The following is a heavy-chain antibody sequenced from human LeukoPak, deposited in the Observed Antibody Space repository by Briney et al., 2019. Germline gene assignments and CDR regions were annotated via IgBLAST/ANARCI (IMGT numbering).Heavy chain of an antibody. CDR3: GRGSGSTLPSDY. CDR2: ISSSGSTI. J-gene: IGHJ4*02. CDR1: GFTFSSYA. Sequence: GGSLRLSCAASGFTFSSYAMHWVRQAPGKGLEWVSYISSSGSTIYYADSVKGRFTISRDNAKNSLYLQMNSLRAEDTAVYYCGRGSGSTLPSDYWGQGTLVTVSS. V-gene: IGHV3-48*04. D-gene: IGHD3-10*01.